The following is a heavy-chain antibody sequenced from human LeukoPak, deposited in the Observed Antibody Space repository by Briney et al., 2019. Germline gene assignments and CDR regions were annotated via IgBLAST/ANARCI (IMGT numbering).Heavy chain of an antibody. Sequence: GGSLRLSCAGSGDSLSRHTMNWGRRAPGKGLEWSSYIWGSGDFIYYADSVKGRFTISRDNSRTSLYLQMNSLRVEDTAIYYCAREYDSRARFDSWGQGTLVTVSS. V-gene: IGHV3-48*01. CDR3: AREYDSRARFDS. J-gene: IGHJ4*02. CDR2: IWGSGDFI. D-gene: IGHD6-13*01. CDR1: GDSLSRHT.